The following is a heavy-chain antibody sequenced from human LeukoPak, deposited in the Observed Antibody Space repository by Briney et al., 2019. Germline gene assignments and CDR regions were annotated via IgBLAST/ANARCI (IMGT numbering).Heavy chain of an antibody. Sequence: PGGSLRLSCAASGFTVSTSYMSWVRQAPGKGLEWVGRIRSKANSYATAYAASVKGRFTISRDDSKNTAYLQMNSLKTEDTAVYYCMVPPSAYGMDVWGQGTTVTVSS. D-gene: IGHD2-2*01. CDR1: GFTVSTSY. CDR3: MVPPSAYGMDV. J-gene: IGHJ6*02. CDR2: IRSKANSYAT. V-gene: IGHV3-73*01.